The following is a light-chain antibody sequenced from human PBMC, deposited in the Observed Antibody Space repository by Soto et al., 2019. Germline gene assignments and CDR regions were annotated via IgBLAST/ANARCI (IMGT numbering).Light chain of an antibody. J-gene: IGLJ3*02. V-gene: IGLV4-60*03. CDR2: LEGSGSY. CDR1: SGHSSYI. Sequence: QPVLTQSSSASASLGSSVKLTCTLSSGHSSYIIAWHQQQPGKAPRYLMKLEGSGSYNKGSGVPDRFSGSSSGADRYLTISNLQSEDEADYYRETWDSNTQVFGGGTKLTVL. CDR3: ETWDSNTQV.